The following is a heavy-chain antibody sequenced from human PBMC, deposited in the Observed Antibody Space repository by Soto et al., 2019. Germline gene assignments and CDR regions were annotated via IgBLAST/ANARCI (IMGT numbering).Heavy chain of an antibody. CDR1: GFTFSSYS. J-gene: IGHJ4*02. D-gene: IGHD3-22*01. V-gene: IGHV3-21*01. Sequence: EVQLVESGGGLVKPGGSLRLSCAASGFTFSSYSMNWVRQAPGKGLQWVSSISSSSTYIYYADSVKGRFTISRDNAKNPLYLQMNSLRAEDTAVYYCARGTNYYDSSVYYGYWGQGTLVTVSS. CDR3: ARGTNYYDSSVYYGY. CDR2: ISSSSTYI.